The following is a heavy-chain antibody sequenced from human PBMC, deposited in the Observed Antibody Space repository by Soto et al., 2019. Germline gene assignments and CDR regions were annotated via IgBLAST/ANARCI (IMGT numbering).Heavy chain of an antibody. Sequence: PSETLSLTCTVSSGSISSGGYYWSWIRQHPGKGLEWIGYIYYSGSTYYNPSLKSRVTISVDTSKNQFSLKLSSVTAADTAVYYCARGTPLLRPFDYRGQGTLVTVSS. D-gene: IGHD1-26*01. CDR1: SGSISSGGYY. CDR3: ARGTPLLRPFDY. V-gene: IGHV4-31*03. CDR2: IYYSGST. J-gene: IGHJ4*02.